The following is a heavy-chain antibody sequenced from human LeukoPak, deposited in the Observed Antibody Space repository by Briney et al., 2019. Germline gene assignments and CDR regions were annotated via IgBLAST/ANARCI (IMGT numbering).Heavy chain of an antibody. Sequence: ASVKVSCKVSGYTLTELSMHWVRQAPGKGLEWMGGFDPEDGGTIYAQKFQGRVTMTEDTSTDTAYMELSSLRSEDTAVYYCATANGRWELYFDYWGQGTLVTVSS. J-gene: IGHJ4*02. CDR2: FDPEDGGT. CDR3: ATANGRWELYFDY. CDR1: GYTLTELS. D-gene: IGHD1-26*01. V-gene: IGHV1-24*01.